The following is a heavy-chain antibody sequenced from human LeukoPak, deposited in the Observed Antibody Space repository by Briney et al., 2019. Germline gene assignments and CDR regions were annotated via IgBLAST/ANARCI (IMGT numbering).Heavy chain of an antibody. D-gene: IGHD2-21*02. J-gene: IGHJ3*02. V-gene: IGHV4-4*07. CDR1: GSSISSYY. Sequence: SDTLSLTCSVPGSSISSYYWSWIRQPAGKGLEWIGRIYTSGSTNYNPSLKSRVTMSVDTSKNQFSLKLTSVNAADTALYYCTRDNGGDWYAFDIWGQGTVVTVSS. CDR3: TRDNGGDWYAFDI. CDR2: IYTSGST.